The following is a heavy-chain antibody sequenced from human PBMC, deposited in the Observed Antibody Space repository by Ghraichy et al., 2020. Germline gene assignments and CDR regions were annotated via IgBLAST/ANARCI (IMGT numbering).Heavy chain of an antibody. J-gene: IGHJ4*02. CDR2: IYHSGST. CDR1: GYSISSGYY. V-gene: IGHV4-38-2*02. CDR3: AREPLRGSSLVDY. Sequence: ETLSLTCTVSGYSISSGYYWGWIRQPPGKGLEWIGSIYHSGSTYYNPSLKSRVTISVDTSKNQFSLKLSSVTAADTAVYYCAREPLRGSSLVDYWGQGTLVTVSS.